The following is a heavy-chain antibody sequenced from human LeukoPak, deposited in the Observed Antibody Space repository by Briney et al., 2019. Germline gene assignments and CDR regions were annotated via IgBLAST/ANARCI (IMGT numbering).Heavy chain of an antibody. CDR1: GFTFSGYL. D-gene: IGHD6-13*01. J-gene: IGHJ3*02. CDR2: IKQEGSEK. V-gene: IGHV3-7*04. Sequence: GGSLRLSCAASGFTFSGYLMSWVRQAPGKGLEWVANIKQEGSEKYYVDSVKGRFTISRDNAKNSLFLQMNSLRAEDTAVYYCARDWQWQQLDGDAFDIWGQGTMVTVSS. CDR3: ARDWQWQQLDGDAFDI.